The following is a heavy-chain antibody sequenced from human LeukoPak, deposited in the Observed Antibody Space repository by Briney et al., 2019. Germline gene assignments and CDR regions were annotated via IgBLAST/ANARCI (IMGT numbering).Heavy chain of an antibody. CDR3: ATVASIRRFYFDF. CDR1: GYSFTGYY. J-gene: IGHJ4*02. CDR2: INPDSGDT. V-gene: IGHV1-2*02. Sequence: RASVKVSCKASGYSFTGYYIHWVRQAPGQGLEWMGWINPDSGDTEYSQRFQGRITLTSDTSVTTAYMELSSLRSDDTAIFYCATVASIRRFYFDFWGQGTLVTVSS. D-gene: IGHD3-3*01.